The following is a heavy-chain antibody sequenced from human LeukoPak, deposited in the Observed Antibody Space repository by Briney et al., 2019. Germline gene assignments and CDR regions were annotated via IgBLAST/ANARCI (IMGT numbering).Heavy chain of an antibody. V-gene: IGHV3-48*01. CDR1: GFTFSSYS. J-gene: IGHJ5*02. CDR2: ISSSSTI. CDR3: AKEGGLQSLPYTWFDP. D-gene: IGHD5-24*01. Sequence: GGSLRLSCAASGFTFSSYSMNWVRQAPGKGLEWVSYISSSSTIYYADSVKGRFTISRDNSKNTLYLLMTSLRAEDTALYYCAKEGGLQSLPYTWFDPWGQGTLVTVST.